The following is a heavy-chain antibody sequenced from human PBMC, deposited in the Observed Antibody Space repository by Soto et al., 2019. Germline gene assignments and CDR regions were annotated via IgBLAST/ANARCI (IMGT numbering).Heavy chain of an antibody. J-gene: IGHJ5*02. CDR3: ARAPRYDFCSGKDWFDP. CDR2: IYYSGST. Sequence: QVQLQESGPGLVKPSQTLSLTCTVSGGSISSGDCYWSWIRQPPGKGLEWIGYIYYSGSTYYNPSLKSRVTISVDTSKNQFSLKLSSVTAADTAVYYCARAPRYDFCSGKDWFDPWGQGTLVTVSS. CDR1: GGSISSGDCY. D-gene: IGHD3-3*01. V-gene: IGHV4-30-4*01.